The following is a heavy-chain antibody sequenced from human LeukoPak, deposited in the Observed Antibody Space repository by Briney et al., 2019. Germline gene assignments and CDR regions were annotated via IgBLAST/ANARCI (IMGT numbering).Heavy chain of an antibody. V-gene: IGHV3-74*01. Sequence: GGSLRLSCAASGFTFSSYWMHWVRQAPGKGLVWVSRINTDGSSTSYADSVKGRFTISRDNAKNTLYLQMNSLRAEDTAVYYCAFGDSYGPGFDYWGQGTLVTVSP. D-gene: IGHD5-18*01. CDR3: AFGDSYGPGFDY. CDR1: GFTFSSYW. J-gene: IGHJ4*02. CDR2: INTDGSST.